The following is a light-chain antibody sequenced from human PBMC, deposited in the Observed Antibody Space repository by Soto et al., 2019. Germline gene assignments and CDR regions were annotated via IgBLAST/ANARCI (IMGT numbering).Light chain of an antibody. J-gene: IGKJ4*01. CDR3: QQYSNWPT. Sequence: EIVMTQSPATLSVSPGERATLSCRASQSVRSNLAWYQQKPGQAPRLLIYGASTRATGIPVRFSGSGSGTEFTLTISSLQSEDFAVYYCQQYSNWPTFGGGTKVEIK. CDR2: GAS. CDR1: QSVRSN. V-gene: IGKV3-15*01.